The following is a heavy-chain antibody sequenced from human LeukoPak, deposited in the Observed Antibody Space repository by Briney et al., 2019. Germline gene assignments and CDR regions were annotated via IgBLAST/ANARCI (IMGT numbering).Heavy chain of an antibody. CDR1: GGSISSYY. V-gene: IGHV4-59*08. CDR3: ARLVCSGGSCYPYYFDS. Sequence: SETLSLTCTVSGGSISSYYWSWIRQPPGRGLEWIGYIYSSGSTNYNPSLNSRVTISVDTSKNQFSLKLSSVTAADTAVYYCARLVCSGGSCYPYYFDSWGQGSLVTVSS. J-gene: IGHJ4*02. D-gene: IGHD2-15*01. CDR2: IYSSGST.